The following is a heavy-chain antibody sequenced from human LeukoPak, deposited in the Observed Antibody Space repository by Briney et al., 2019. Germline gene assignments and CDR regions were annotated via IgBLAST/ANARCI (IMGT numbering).Heavy chain of an antibody. CDR1: AYTFTGYY. D-gene: IGHD6-13*01. CDR2: INPNSGGT. J-gene: IGHJ4*02. CDR3: AKVGTAAGMETLDY. V-gene: IGHV1-2*02. Sequence: ASVKVSCKASAYTFTGYYIHWVRQAPGQGLEWMGWINPNSGGTDYAEKFQGRVTITRDTSISTVYMDLSSLRSEDTAVYYCAKVGTAAGMETLDYWGQGTLVTVSS.